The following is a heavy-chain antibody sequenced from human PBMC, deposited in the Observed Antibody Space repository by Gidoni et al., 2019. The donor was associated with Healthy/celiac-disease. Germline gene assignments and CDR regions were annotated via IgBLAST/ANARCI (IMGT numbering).Heavy chain of an antibody. CDR2: IYSSGSP. V-gene: IGHV4-31*03. CDR1: GCSISSGGYY. Sequence: QVQLPESGPGLAKPSQPLFLTCPVSGCSISSGGYYWSWIRQHPGKGLEWIGYIYSSGSPYYNPSLKSRVTISVDTSKNQFSLKLSSVTAADTAVYYCARALVVPAAIAVWFDPWGQGTLVTVSS. D-gene: IGHD2-2*01. CDR3: ARALVVPAAIAVWFDP. J-gene: IGHJ5*02.